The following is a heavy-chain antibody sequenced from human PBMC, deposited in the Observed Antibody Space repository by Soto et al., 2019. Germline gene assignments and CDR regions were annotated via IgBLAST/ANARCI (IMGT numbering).Heavy chain of an antibody. V-gene: IGHV1-69*13. CDR2: IIPIFCTA. CDR1: GGTFSSYA. J-gene: IGHJ6*02. Sequence: SVKVSCKASGGTFSSYAISWVRQAPGQGLEWMGGIIPIFCTADYAQKFQGRVTITADESTSTAYMELSSLRSEDTAVYYCASVETQRYYYGMDVWGQGTTVTVSS. CDR3: ASVETQRYYYGMDV. D-gene: IGHD2-15*01.